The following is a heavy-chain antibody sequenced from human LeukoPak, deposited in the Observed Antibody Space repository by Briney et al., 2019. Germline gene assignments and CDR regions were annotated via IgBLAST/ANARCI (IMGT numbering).Heavy chain of an antibody. D-gene: IGHD6-19*01. CDR3: ARTYSSGWYSGY. V-gene: IGHV1-18*01. Sequence: ASVKVSCKASGYTFTSYGISWVRQAPGQGLEWMGWISAYNGNTNYAQKPQGRVTMTTDTSTSTAYMELRSLRSDDTAVYYCARTYSSGWYSGYWGQGTLVTVSS. J-gene: IGHJ4*02. CDR1: GYTFTSYG. CDR2: ISAYNGNT.